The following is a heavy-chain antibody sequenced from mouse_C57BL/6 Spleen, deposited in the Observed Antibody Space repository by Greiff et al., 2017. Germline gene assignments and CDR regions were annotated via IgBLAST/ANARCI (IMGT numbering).Heavy chain of an antibody. D-gene: IGHD2-4*01. CDR1: GFSLTSYG. Sequence: VQLVESGPGLVQPSPSLSISCTVSGFSLTSYGVHWVRQSPGKGLEWLGVIWSGGSTDYHAAFISRLSISKDNSKTHVFFKMNSLQADDTAIYYCARNSATMITDWYFDVWGTGTTVTVSS. CDR2: IWSGGST. CDR3: ARNSATMITDWYFDV. V-gene: IGHV2-2*01. J-gene: IGHJ1*03.